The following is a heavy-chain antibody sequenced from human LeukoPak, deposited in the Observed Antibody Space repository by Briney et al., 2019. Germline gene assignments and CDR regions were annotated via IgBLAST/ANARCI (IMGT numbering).Heavy chain of an antibody. D-gene: IGHD3-9*01. Sequence: GGSLRLSCAASGFTFSDYYMTWIRQAPGKGLEWVSYISSGGSTIYYADSVKGRFTISRDNAKNSLYLQMNSLRAEDTAVYYCARNELTILGFDPWGQGTLVTVSS. V-gene: IGHV3-11*01. J-gene: IGHJ5*02. CDR1: GFTFSDYY. CDR2: ISSGGSTI. CDR3: ARNELTILGFDP.